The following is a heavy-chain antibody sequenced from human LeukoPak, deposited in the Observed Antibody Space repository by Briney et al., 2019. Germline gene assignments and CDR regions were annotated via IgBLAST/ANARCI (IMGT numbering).Heavy chain of an antibody. J-gene: IGHJ4*02. CDR3: ARHRDDYDDYVWNY. D-gene: IGHD4-17*01. CDR2: IYYSGST. V-gene: IGHV4-39*01. CDR1: GGSVSSSTYY. Sequence: PSETLSLTCTVSGGSVSSSTYYWGWIRQPPGKGLERIGTIYYSGSTYYNPSLKSRVTVSVDTSKNQFSLRLSSVTAADTAVYYCARHRDDYDDYVWNYWGQGTLVTVSS.